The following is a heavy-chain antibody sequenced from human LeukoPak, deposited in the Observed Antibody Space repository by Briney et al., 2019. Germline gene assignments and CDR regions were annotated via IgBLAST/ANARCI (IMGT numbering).Heavy chain of an antibody. Sequence: SGTLSLTCAVSGGSISSSNWWSWVRQPPGKGLEWIGEIYHSGSTNYNPSLKSRVTISVDKSKNQFSLKPSSVTAADTAVYYCATARSYDSSGYYYPRSFDYWGQGTLVTVSS. CDR1: GGSISSSNW. J-gene: IGHJ4*02. CDR2: IYHSGST. D-gene: IGHD3-22*01. CDR3: ATARSYDSSGYYYPRSFDY. V-gene: IGHV4-4*02.